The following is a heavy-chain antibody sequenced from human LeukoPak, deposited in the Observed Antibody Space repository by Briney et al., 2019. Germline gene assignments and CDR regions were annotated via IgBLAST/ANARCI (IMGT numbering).Heavy chain of an antibody. CDR3: AGRPVVITSDAFDI. V-gene: IGHV4-39*07. CDR2: IYYSGST. J-gene: IGHJ3*02. D-gene: IGHD3-22*01. CDR1: GGSISSYY. Sequence: PSETLSLTCTVSGGSISSYYWSWIRQPPGQGLEWIGSIYYSGSTYYNPSLKSRVTISVDTSKNQYSLKLSSVTAADTAVYYCAGRPVVITSDAFDIWGQGTMVTVSS.